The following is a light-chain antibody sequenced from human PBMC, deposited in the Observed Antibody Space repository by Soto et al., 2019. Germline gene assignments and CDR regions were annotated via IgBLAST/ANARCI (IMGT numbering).Light chain of an antibody. CDR1: QTISTW. CDR2: DAS. V-gene: IGKV1-5*01. Sequence: VPIPGRASQTISTWMAWYQQKPGKAPKLLVYDASTLKSGVPSRFSGSGSGTEFTLTISSLQPDDFATYYCQQYDTYTWTFGQGTKVEIK. CDR3: QQYDTYTWT. J-gene: IGKJ1*01.